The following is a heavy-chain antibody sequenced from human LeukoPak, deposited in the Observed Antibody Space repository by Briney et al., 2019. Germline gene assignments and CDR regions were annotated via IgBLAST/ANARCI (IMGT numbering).Heavy chain of an antibody. J-gene: IGHJ5*02. CDR3: ARGKYYYDSSGINWFDP. CDR1: GGSISSGDYY. D-gene: IGHD3-22*01. Sequence: SQTLSLTCTVSGGSISSGDYYWSWIRQPPGKGLEWIGYIYYSGSTYYNPSLKSRVTISVDTSKNQFSLKLSSVTAANTAVYYCARGKYYYDSSGINWFDPWGQGTLVTVSS. CDR2: IYYSGST. V-gene: IGHV4-30-4*01.